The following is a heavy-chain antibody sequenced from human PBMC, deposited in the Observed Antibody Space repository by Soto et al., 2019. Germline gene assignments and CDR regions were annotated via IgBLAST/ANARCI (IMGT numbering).Heavy chain of an antibody. V-gene: IGHV4-34*01. J-gene: IGHJ4*02. CDR1: GGSFSGYY. D-gene: IGHD3-3*01. CDR3: ARGALWSGYYTLGY. Sequence: QVQLQQWGAGLLKPSETLSLTCAVYGGSFSGYYWSWIRQPPGKGLEWIGEINHSGSTNYNPSLKSRVTISVDTSKNQFSLKLSSVTAADTAVYDCARGALWSGYYTLGYWGQGTLVTVSS. CDR2: INHSGST.